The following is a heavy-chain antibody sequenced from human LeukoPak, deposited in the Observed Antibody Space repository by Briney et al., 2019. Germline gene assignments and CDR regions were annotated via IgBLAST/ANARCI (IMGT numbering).Heavy chain of an antibody. V-gene: IGHV1-2*02. CDR2: INPNSGGT. J-gene: IGHJ4*02. CDR1: GYTFTGYY. CDR3: ARVRDSSGWFYFDY. Sequence: ASVKVSCKASGYTFTGYYMHWVRQAPGQGLEWMGWINPNSGGTNYAQKFQGRVTMTRDTSISTAYMELSRLRSDDTAVYYCARVRDSSGWFYFDYWGQGTLVTVSS. D-gene: IGHD6-19*01.